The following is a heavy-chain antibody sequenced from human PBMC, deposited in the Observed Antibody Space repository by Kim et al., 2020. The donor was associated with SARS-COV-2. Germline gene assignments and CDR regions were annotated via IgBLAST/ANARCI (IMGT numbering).Heavy chain of an antibody. V-gene: IGHV4-39*07. D-gene: IGHD3-10*01. J-gene: IGHJ6*03. CDR3: ARDRGGLKHYMDV. Sequence: SNPSLDSRVAISIDTSKNQFSLNLTSVTAADTALYYCARDRGGLKHYMDVWGKGTAVTISS.